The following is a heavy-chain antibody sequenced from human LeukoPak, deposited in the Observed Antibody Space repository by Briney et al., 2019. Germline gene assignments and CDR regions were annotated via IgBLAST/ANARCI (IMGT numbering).Heavy chain of an antibody. V-gene: IGHV3-23*01. Sequence: GGSLRLSCAASGFTFGSYVMSWVRQAPGKGPEWVSAISGDGGTYYADSVKGRFTISRDNAKNTLYLQMNSLGGEDTALYYCARYCGAASCYSGFDYWGQGTLVTVAS. J-gene: IGHJ4*02. CDR3: ARYCGAASCYSGFDY. D-gene: IGHD2-15*01. CDR2: ISGDGGT. CDR1: GFTFGSYV.